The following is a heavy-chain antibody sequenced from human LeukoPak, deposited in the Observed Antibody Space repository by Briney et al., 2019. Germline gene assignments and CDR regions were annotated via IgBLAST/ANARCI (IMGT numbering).Heavy chain of an antibody. CDR3: ARVIFDYYYYYMDV. J-gene: IGHJ6*03. V-gene: IGHV4-4*07. Sequence: KPSETLSLTCTVSGGSISSYYWSWIRQPAGKGLEWIGRIYASGSTNYNPSLKSRVTMSVDTSKNQFSLKLSSVTAADTAVYYCARVIFDYYYYYMDVWGKGTTVTVSS. D-gene: IGHD3/OR15-3a*01. CDR2: IYASGST. CDR1: GGSISSYY.